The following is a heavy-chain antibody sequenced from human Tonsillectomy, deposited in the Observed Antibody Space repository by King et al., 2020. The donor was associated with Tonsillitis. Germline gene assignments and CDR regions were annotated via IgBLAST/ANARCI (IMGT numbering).Heavy chain of an antibody. CDR2: ISSGSSYR. Sequence: VQLVESGGGLVKPGGSLRLSCTASGFTFSKYTMHWVRQAPGKGLEWVSSISSGSSYRNYADSVKGRFTISRDNAKNSLYLQMNSLRAEDTAVYYCARVTYDILTGYYIDYFDYWGQGTLVTVPS. CDR3: ARVTYDILTGYYIDYFDY. CDR1: GFTFSKYT. J-gene: IGHJ4*02. D-gene: IGHD3-9*01. V-gene: IGHV3-21*01.